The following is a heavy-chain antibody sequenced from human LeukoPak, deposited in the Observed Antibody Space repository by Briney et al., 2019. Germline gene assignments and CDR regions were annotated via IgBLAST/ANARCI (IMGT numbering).Heavy chain of an antibody. CDR1: GGSFSDYC. CDR3: ARAGLSIFGMITPNWSDP. D-gene: IGHD3-3*01. CDR2: ISHSGST. J-gene: IGHJ5*02. V-gene: IGHV4-34*01. Sequence: PSETLSLTCSVYGGSFSDYCWSWIRQPPGKGLEWIGEISHSGSTKFNPSLKSRVTISVDTSRNQFSLNLTSVTAADTAVYYCARAGLSIFGMITPNWSDPWGQGTLVSVSS.